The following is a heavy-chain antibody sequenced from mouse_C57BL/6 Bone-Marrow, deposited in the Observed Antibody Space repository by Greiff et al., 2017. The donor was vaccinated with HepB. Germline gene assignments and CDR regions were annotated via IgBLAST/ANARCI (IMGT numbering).Heavy chain of an antibody. CDR1: GYSITSGYD. D-gene: IGHD2-3*01. J-gene: IGHJ2*01. CDR3: AGRGYDGYYFDY. CDR2: ISYSGST. V-gene: IGHV3-1*01. Sequence: DVKLVESGPGMVKPSQSLSPTCTVTGYSITSGYDWHWIRHFPGNKLEWMGYISYSGSTNYNPSLKSRISITHDTSKNHFFLKLNSVTTEDTATYYCAGRGYDGYYFDYWGQGTTLTVSS.